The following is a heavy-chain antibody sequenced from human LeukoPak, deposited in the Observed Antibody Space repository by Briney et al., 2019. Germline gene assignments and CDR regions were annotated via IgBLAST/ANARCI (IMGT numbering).Heavy chain of an antibody. CDR3: ARDGGYCSGGSCPDNWFDP. Sequence: ASVKVSCKASGYTFTSYGISWVRQAPGQGLVWMGWISTYNGNTNYAQKLQGRVTMTTDTSTSTAYMELRSLRSDDTAVYYCARDGGYCSGGSCPDNWFDPWGQGTLVTVSS. CDR1: GYTFTSYG. J-gene: IGHJ5*02. D-gene: IGHD2-15*01. CDR2: ISTYNGNT. V-gene: IGHV1-18*01.